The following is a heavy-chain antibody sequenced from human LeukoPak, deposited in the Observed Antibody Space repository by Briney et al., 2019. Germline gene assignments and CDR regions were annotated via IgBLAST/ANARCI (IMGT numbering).Heavy chain of an antibody. V-gene: IGHV3-48*04. CDR2: ISSSSSAK. Sequence: GGSLRLSCAASGFTFSSYNLNWVRQAPGKGLEGVSFISSSSSAKYYADSVRGRFTISRDNAKNSLYLQMNSLRAEDTAVYYCASPPDIVVEPDAITDYYYMAVWGKGTTVTVSS. D-gene: IGHD2-2*02. CDR3: ASPPDIVVEPDAITDYYYMAV. J-gene: IGHJ6*03. CDR1: GFTFSSYN.